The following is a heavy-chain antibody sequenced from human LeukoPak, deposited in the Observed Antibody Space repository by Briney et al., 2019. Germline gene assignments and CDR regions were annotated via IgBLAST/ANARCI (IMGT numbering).Heavy chain of an antibody. V-gene: IGHV3-23*01. CDR3: AKLQSDCLRTYYGMDV. CDR1: GFTFSSYA. J-gene: IGHJ6*02. D-gene: IGHD3-9*01. CDR2: STGSGGTT. Sequence: GGSLRLSCAASGFTFSSYAMTWVRQAPGKGLEWVSASTGSGGTTYYADTVMGRFTISRDNSKNTLYLQMNSLRAEDTAVYYCAKLQSDCLRTYYGMDVWGQGTTVTVSS.